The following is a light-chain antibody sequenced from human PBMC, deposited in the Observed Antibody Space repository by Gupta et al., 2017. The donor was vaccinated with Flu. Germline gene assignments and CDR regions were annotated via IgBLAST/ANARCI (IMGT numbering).Light chain of an antibody. CDR2: EDS. J-gene: IGLJ1*01. CDR3: YSTDSSGNHYV. CDR1: ALPKKY. Sequence: SYELTQPPTVSVSPGHTARITCSGDALPKKYAYWYQQKSGQAPVLVIYEDSKRPSGIPERFSGSSSGTMATLTISGAQVEDEADYYCYSTDSSGNHYVFGTGTKVTVL. V-gene: IGLV3-10*01.